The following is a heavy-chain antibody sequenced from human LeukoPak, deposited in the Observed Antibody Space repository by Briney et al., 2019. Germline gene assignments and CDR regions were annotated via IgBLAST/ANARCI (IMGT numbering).Heavy chain of an antibody. V-gene: IGHV3-7*01. CDR3: ARGGGWKDSSTFDI. J-gene: IGHJ3*02. CDR1: GFTFSNYW. CDR2: IKQDGSEK. D-gene: IGHD4-4*01. Sequence: GGSLRLSCAASGFTFSNYWMSWVRQAPGKGLDWVANIKQDGSEKYHVDSVKGRFTISRDNAKNSLYLQMNSLRAEDTAVYYCARGGGWKDSSTFDIWGQGTMVTVSS.